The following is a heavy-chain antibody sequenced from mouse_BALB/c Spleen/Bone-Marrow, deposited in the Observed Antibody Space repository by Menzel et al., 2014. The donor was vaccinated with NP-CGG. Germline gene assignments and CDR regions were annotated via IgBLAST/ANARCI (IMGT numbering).Heavy chain of an antibody. J-gene: IGHJ1*01. CDR2: INPYNGGT. CDR1: GYSFTGYT. V-gene: IGHV1-18*01. CDR3: ARRDYGGYFYL. Sequence: VQLQQSGPELVKPGASMKISCKDSGYSFTGYTMNWAKQSHGKNLEWIGLINPYNGGTTYNQKFKGKATLTVDKSSSTAYMELLSLTSEDSAVYYCARRDYGGYFYLWGAGATGTISS. D-gene: IGHD2-4*01.